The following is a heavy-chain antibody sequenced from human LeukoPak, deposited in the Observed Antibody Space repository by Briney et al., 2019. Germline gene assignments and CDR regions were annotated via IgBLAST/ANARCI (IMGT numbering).Heavy chain of an antibody. CDR2: IWHDGSKT. Sequence: GGSLRLSCAASEFTFKNYGMHWVRQAPGKGPEWVALIWHDGSKTYYADSVKGRFTISRDDSQNTLYLQMNSLRAEDTAVYFCAKDLSYGSNWFDPWGQGTLVTVSS. CDR3: AKDLSYGSNWFDP. CDR1: EFTFKNYG. V-gene: IGHV3-33*06. J-gene: IGHJ5*02. D-gene: IGHD3-10*01.